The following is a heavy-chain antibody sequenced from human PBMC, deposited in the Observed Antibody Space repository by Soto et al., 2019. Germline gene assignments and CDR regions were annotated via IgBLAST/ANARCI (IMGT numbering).Heavy chain of an antibody. CDR3: ARDGYHYGSFAY. CDR1: GGSFVDYY. V-gene: IGHV4-34*01. Sequence: QVQLQQWGAGLLKPSETLSLTCAVYGGSFVDYYWSWIRQSPGKGLEWIGELNHGVSINYNPSLKTRXXIXVAXSKSQFSLELSSVSAADTAVYYCARDGYHYGSFAYWGQGTLVTVSS. J-gene: IGHJ4*02. CDR2: LNHGVSI. D-gene: IGHD5-18*01.